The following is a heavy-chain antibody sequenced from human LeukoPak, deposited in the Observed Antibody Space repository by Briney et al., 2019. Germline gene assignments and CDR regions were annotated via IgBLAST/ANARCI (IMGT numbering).Heavy chain of an antibody. CDR2: ISYDGSNK. D-gene: IGHD1-1*01. Sequence: GGSLRLSCAASGFTFSSYGMHWVRQAPGKGLEWVAVISYDGSNKYYADSVKGRFTISRDNSKNTLYLQMNSLRAEDTAVYYCARALHLELHSYFDSWGQGTLVTVSS. V-gene: IGHV3-30*03. J-gene: IGHJ4*02. CDR1: GFTFSSYG. CDR3: ARALHLELHSYFDS.